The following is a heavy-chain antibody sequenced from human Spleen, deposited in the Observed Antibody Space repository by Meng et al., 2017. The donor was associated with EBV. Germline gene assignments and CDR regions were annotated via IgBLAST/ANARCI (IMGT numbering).Heavy chain of an antibody. J-gene: IGHJ5*02. CDR2: IYHSGST. V-gene: IGHV4-4*02. Sequence: QVQLQESGPGLVKPSGTLSLTCAVSGGSISSSNWWSWVRQTPGKGLEWIGEIYHSGSTSYNPSLESRVTISVDKSKNQIFLKLRSVTAADTAVYYCAQRERWGLDPWGQGTLVTSPQ. CDR1: GGSISSSNW. CDR3: AQRERWGLDP. D-gene: IGHD3-16*01.